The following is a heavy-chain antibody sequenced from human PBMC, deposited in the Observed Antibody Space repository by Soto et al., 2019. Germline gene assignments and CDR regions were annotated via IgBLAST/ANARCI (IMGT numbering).Heavy chain of an antibody. D-gene: IGHD3-22*01. V-gene: IGHV3-30-3*01. CDR2: ISYDGSNK. CDR3: ARDFTYYYDSSGYFGGTDY. Sequence: PVGSLRLSCAASGFTFSSYAMHWVRQAPGKGLEWVAVISYDGSNKYYADSVKGRFTISRDNSKNTLYLQMNSLRAEDTAVYYCARDFTYYYDSSGYFGGTDYWGQGTLVTVSS. CDR1: GFTFSSYA. J-gene: IGHJ4*02.